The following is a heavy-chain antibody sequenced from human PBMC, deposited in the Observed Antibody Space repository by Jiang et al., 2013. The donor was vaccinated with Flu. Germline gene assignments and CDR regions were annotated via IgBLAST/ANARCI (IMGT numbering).Heavy chain of an antibody. CDR1: GFTFSSYS. J-gene: IGHJ6*02. V-gene: IGHV3-21*01. D-gene: IGHD4-11*01. CDR2: ISSSSSYI. Sequence: SCAASGFTFSSYSMNWVRQAPGKGLEWVSSISSSSSYIYYADSVKGRFTISRDNAKNSLYLQMNSLRAEDTAVYYCARDATEDYYYGMDVWGQGTTVTVSS. CDR3: ARDATEDYYYGMDV.